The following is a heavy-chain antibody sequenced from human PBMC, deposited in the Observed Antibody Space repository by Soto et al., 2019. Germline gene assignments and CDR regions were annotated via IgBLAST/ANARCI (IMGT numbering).Heavy chain of an antibody. CDR1: GFTFSSYS. CDR3: ARDSPHCSGGSCYFRKFDY. Sequence: GGSLRLSCAASGFTFSSYSMNWVRQAPGKGLEWVSSISSSSSYIYYADSVKGRFTISRDNAKNSLYLQMNSLRAEDTAVYYCARDSPHCSGGSCYFRKFDYWGQGTLVTVSS. CDR2: ISSSSSYI. V-gene: IGHV3-21*01. D-gene: IGHD2-15*01. J-gene: IGHJ4*02.